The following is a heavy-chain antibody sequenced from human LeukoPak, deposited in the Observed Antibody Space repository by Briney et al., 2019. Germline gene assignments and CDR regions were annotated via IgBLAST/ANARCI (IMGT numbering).Heavy chain of an antibody. CDR3: ARKNYDSSEYYLVD. D-gene: IGHD3-22*01. J-gene: IGHJ4*02. CDR1: GYSFTSYW. CDR2: IYPADSDT. V-gene: IGHV5-51*01. Sequence: AGESLKISCKGFGYSFTSYWIGWVRQMPGKGLGWMGIIYPADSDTRYSPSFQGQVTISADRSINTAYLQWSSLKASDSAMYYCARKNYDSSEYYLVDWGQGTLVTVSP.